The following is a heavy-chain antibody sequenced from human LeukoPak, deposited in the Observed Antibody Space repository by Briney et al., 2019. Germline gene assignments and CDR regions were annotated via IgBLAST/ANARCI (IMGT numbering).Heavy chain of an antibody. CDR3: NTGLARDVVPAAPFDY. V-gene: IGHV3-15*01. D-gene: IGHD2-2*01. CDR1: GFTFSNAW. J-gene: IGHJ4*02. CDR2: IKSKTDGGTT. Sequence: TGGSLRLSCAASGFTFSNAWMSWVRQAPGKGLGWVGRIKSKTDGGTTDYAAPVRGRFTISRDHSKNTLYLQMNSLKTQDTAVYYCNTGLARDVVPAAPFDYWGQGTLVTVSS.